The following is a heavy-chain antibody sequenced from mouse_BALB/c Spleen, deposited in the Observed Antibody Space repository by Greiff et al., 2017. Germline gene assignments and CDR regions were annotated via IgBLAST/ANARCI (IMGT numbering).Heavy chain of an antibody. D-gene: IGHD4-1*01. Sequence: VMLVESGPGLVAPSQSLSLTCTVSGFSLTSYGVHWVRQPPGKGLAWLGVIWAGGSTNYNSALMSRLSISKDNSKCQVFLKMNSLQTDDTAMYYCARDNWDGYFDDWGQGTTLTVAS. J-gene: IGHJ2*01. V-gene: IGHV2-9*02. CDR1: GFSLTSYG. CDR3: ARDNWDGYFDD. CDR2: IWAGGST.